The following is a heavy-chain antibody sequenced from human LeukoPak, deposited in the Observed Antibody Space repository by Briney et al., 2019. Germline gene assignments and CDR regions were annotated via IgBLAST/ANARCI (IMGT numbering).Heavy chain of an antibody. D-gene: IGHD4-11*01. CDR2: ISSSSSYI. CDR3: AKDRRRTVTTSWFDP. CDR1: GFTFSSYS. J-gene: IGHJ5*02. Sequence: PGGSLRLSCAASGFTFSSYSMNWVRQAPGKGLEWVSSISSSSSYIYYADSVKGRFTISRDNSKNTLYLQMNGLRAEDTAVYYCAKDRRRTVTTSWFDPWGQGTLVTVSS. V-gene: IGHV3-21*04.